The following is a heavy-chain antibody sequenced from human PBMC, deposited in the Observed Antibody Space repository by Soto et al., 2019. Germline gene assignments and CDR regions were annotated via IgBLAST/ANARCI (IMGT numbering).Heavy chain of an antibody. CDR1: GYIFTPHY. D-gene: IGHD6-19*01. CDR3: ARAPFASGSGWYDY. Sequence: APVKVSFKASGYIFTPHYFYWVRQAPGQGLEWMGIINPSGGSTSYAQKFQGRVTMTRDTSTSTVYMELSSLRSEDMAVYYCARAPFASGSGWYDYWGQGTLVTVSS. CDR2: INPSGGST. V-gene: IGHV1-46*03. J-gene: IGHJ4*02.